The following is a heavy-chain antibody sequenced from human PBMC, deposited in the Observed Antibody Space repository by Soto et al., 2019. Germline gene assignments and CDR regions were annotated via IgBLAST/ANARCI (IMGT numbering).Heavy chain of an antibody. CDR1: GGSFSGYY. V-gene: IGHV4-34*01. CDR2: INHSGST. J-gene: IGHJ6*02. CDR3: ARENFRWPGIAARGVYYGMDV. Sequence: PSETLSLTCAVYGGSFSGYYWSWIRQPPGKGLEWIGEINHSGSTNYNPSLKSRVTISVDTPKNQFSLKLSSVTAADTAVYYCARENFRWPGIAARGVYYGMDVWGQGTTVTVSS. D-gene: IGHD6-25*01.